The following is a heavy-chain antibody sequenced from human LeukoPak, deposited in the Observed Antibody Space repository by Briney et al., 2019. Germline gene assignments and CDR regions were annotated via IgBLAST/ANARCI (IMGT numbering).Heavy chain of an antibody. D-gene: IGHD2-2*01. CDR3: ARTVSVGTSYPYFDY. CDR1: GGSISTYY. J-gene: IGHJ4*02. V-gene: IGHV4-59*01. Sequence: PSETLSLTCTVSGGSISTYYWSWIRQPAGKGLEWIGYIYYSGSTNYNPSLKSRVTISVDTSKNQFSLKLSSVTAADTAVYYCARTVSVGTSYPYFDYWGQGTLVTVSS. CDR2: IYYSGST.